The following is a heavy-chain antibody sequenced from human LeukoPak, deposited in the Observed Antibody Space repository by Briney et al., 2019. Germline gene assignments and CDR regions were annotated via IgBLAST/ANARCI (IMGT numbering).Heavy chain of an antibody. CDR1: GLTFSNYA. Sequence: GGSLRLSCAASGLTFSNYAMSWVRQAPGKGLEWVSAVSGAGGTTYYADSVKGRFTISRDNSKNTLYLQMNSLRAEDTAVYYCARSYSSSWYFDYWGQGTLVTVSS. V-gene: IGHV3-23*01. D-gene: IGHD6-13*01. J-gene: IGHJ4*02. CDR2: VSGAGGTT. CDR3: ARSYSSSWYFDY.